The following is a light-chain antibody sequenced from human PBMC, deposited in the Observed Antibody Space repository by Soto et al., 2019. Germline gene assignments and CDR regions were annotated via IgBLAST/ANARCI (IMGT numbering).Light chain of an antibody. CDR1: QSISSW. V-gene: IGKV1-5*03. Sequence: IQMTHSPSTLSASVGDRVTITCRASQSISSWLAWYQQKPGRAPKLLIYMASTLESGVPSRFSGSGSGTEFTLTISSLEPDDFATYYCQQNNVYWSFGQGTKVDIK. J-gene: IGKJ1*01. CDR3: QQNNVYWS. CDR2: MAS.